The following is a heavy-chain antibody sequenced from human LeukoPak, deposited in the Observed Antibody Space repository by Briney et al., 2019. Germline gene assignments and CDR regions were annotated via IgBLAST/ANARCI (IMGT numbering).Heavy chain of an antibody. J-gene: IGHJ4*02. CDR1: GGAISSGSYY. D-gene: IGHD2-2*01. V-gene: IGHV4-61*02. CDR3: ARDVIYCSSTSCSEN. CDR2: IYTSGST. Sequence: SQTLSLTCTVSGGAISSGSYYWSWIRQPAGKGLEWIGRIYTSGSTNYNPSPKSRVTISVDTSKNQFSLKLSSVTAADTAVYYCARDVIYCSSTSCSENWGQGNLVTVSS.